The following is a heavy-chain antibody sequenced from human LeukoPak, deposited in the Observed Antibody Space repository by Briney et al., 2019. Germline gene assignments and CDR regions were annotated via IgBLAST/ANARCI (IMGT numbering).Heavy chain of an antibody. CDR1: GFTFSSYA. V-gene: IGHV3-23*01. Sequence: GGSLRLSCAASGFTFSSYAMSWVRQAPGKGLEWVSAISGSGGSTYYVDSVKGRFTISRDNSKSTLYLQMNSLRAEDTAVYYCAKDLVGANFGGDDYWGQGTLVTVSS. D-gene: IGHD1-26*01. J-gene: IGHJ4*02. CDR3: AKDLVGANFGGDDY. CDR2: ISGSGGST.